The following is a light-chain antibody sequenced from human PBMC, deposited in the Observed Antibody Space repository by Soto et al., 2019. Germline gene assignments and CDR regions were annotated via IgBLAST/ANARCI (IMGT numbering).Light chain of an antibody. V-gene: IGKV3-20*01. Sequence: EIFLTQSPDTLSLSPGERATLSCRASQSVTNYIAWYQQRPGQAPRLLIYGASSRATGIPDRFSGSGSGTDFTLSISRLEPEDFAVYYCQQYSSLWTFGQGTKVDIK. J-gene: IGKJ1*01. CDR2: GAS. CDR1: QSVTNY. CDR3: QQYSSLWT.